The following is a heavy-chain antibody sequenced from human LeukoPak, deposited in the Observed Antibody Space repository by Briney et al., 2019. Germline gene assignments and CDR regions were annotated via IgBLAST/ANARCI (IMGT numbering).Heavy chain of an antibody. D-gene: IGHD3-10*01. CDR1: GASFSGYY. Sequence: SETLSLTCAVYGASFSGYYWSWIRHSPGKGLEWIGEINHSVTTNYNPSLKSRVTMSVDTSKNQFSLKVSSVTAADTAVYYCARVFDSGSQAYFYYMDVWGKGTTVTIFS. CDR3: ARVFDSGSQAYFYYMDV. CDR2: INHSVTT. J-gene: IGHJ6*03. V-gene: IGHV4-34*10.